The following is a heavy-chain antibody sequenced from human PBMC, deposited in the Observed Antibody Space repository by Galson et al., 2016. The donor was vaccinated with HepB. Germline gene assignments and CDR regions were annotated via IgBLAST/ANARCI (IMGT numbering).Heavy chain of an antibody. D-gene: IGHD6-25*01. CDR3: ALGSGWLFDY. J-gene: IGHJ4*02. CDR2: IYWDDDN. CDR1: GFSLTATAVG. V-gene: IGHV2-5*02. Sequence: PALVKPTQTLTLTCTFSGFSLTATAVGVGWFRQPPGKALEWLALIYWDDDNRYSPSLKSRLTLTKDTSKNQVVLTMTNMDSVDTAKYYCALGSGWLFDYRGQGTLLTVSS.